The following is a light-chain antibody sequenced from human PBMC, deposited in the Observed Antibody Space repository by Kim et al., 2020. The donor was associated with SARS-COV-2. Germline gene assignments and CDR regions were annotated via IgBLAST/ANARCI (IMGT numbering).Light chain of an antibody. CDR2: RDN. J-gene: IGLJ7*01. CDR3: QVWDSSAI. CDR1: NSGGIN. Sequence: VSGALGQKDRNTCGANNSGGINVHWYQQKPGQAPVLVIYRDNNRPSGIPERFSGSNSGRTATLTISGAQAGDEAEYYCQVWDSSAIFGGGTQLTVL. V-gene: IGLV3-9*01.